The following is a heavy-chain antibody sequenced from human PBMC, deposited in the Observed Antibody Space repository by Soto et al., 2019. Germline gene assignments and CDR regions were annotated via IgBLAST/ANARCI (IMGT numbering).Heavy chain of an antibody. V-gene: IGHV3-23*01. CDR1: GFTFSSYA. J-gene: IGHJ5*02. CDR2: ISGSGGST. D-gene: IGHD4-17*01. CDR3: AKDVLGDYGPGGWFDP. Sequence: EVQLLESGGGLVQPGGSLRLSCAASGFTFSSYAMSWVRQAPGKGLEWVSAISGSGGSTYYADSGTGRFTISRDNSKNSLDLQLNSLRADDTAVYYCAKDVLGDYGPGGWFDPWGQGTLVTVSS.